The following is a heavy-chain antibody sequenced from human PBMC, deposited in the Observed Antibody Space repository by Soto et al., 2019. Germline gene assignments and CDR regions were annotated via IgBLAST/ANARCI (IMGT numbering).Heavy chain of an antibody. Sequence: GGSLRLSCAASGFTFSSYAMSWVRQAPGKGLEWVSAISGSGATTYYADSVKGRFTISRDNSKNTLYLQMNSLRAEDTSVYYCAKEGGLSGSYYISSSYYFDYWGQGTLVTVSS. J-gene: IGHJ4*02. CDR1: GFTFSSYA. D-gene: IGHD1-26*01. CDR2: ISGSGATT. V-gene: IGHV3-23*01. CDR3: AKEGGLSGSYYISSSYYFDY.